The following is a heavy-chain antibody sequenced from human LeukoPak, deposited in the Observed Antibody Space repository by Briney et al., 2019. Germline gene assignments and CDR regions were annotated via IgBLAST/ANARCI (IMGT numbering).Heavy chain of an antibody. J-gene: IGHJ4*02. V-gene: IGHV3-64*04. CDR2: ISSNGGST. CDR1: GFTFSSYA. CDR3: ARDSGDSSGYPKYYFDY. Sequence: GGSLRLSCSASGFTFSSYAMHWVRQAPGKGLEYVSAISSNGGSTYYADSVKGRFTISRDNSKNTLCLQMNSLRAEDTAVYYCARDSGDSSGYPKYYFDYWGQGTLVTVSS. D-gene: IGHD3-22*01.